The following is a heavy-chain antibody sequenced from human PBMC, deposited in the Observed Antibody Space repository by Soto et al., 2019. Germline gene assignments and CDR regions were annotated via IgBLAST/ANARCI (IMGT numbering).Heavy chain of an antibody. V-gene: IGHV1-58*01. CDR1: GFTFTSSA. D-gene: IGHD6-13*01. J-gene: IGHJ4*02. CDR3: AADRVAAAGTGDY. Sequence: SVKVSCKASGFTFTSSAVQWVRQARGQRLEWIGWIVVGSGNTNYAQKFQERVTITRDMSTSTAYMELSSLRSEDTAVYYCAADRVAAAGTGDYWGQGTLVTVSS. CDR2: IVVGSGNT.